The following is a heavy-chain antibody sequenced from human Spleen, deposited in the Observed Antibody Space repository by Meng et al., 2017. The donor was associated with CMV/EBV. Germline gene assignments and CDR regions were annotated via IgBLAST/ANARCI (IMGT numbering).Heavy chain of an antibody. CDR3: ARYVSLGHYLDY. CDR2: IYPGDSDA. D-gene: IGHD3-16*01. Sequence: SCAGVGYSVSRYWIGWVRQMPGKGLEWLGIIYPGDSDARYSPSFQGQVTISADKSISTAYLQWSSLKASDTAIYYCARYVSLGHYLDYWGQGTLVTVSS. J-gene: IGHJ4*02. V-gene: IGHV5-51*01. CDR1: GYSVSRYW.